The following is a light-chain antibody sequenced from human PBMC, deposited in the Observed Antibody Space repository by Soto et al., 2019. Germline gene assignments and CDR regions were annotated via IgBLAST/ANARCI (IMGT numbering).Light chain of an antibody. CDR2: AAS. Sequence: DIQLTQSPSFLSASVGDRVTITCRASQGISSSLAWYQQKPGKAPNHLIYAASTLQTGVPSRFSGSGSGTEFPLTISSLHPEDFATYYCQHLYAYPLNFGQGTRL. V-gene: IGKV1-9*01. J-gene: IGKJ5*01. CDR3: QHLYAYPLN. CDR1: QGISSS.